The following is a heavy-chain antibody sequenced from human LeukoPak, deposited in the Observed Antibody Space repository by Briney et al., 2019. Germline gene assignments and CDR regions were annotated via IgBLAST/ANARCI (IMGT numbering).Heavy chain of an antibody. V-gene: IGHV1-2*05. CDR2: INPNSGGT. D-gene: IGHD4-11*01. CDR3: ARDVATTNWFDP. CDR1: GYTFTGYY. J-gene: IGHJ5*02. Sequence: ASVKVSCKASGYTFTGYYMHWVRQAPGQGLEWMGRINPNSGGTNYAQKFQGRVTMTRDTSISTAYMELSRLRSDDTVVYYCARDVATTNWFDPWGQGTLVTVSS.